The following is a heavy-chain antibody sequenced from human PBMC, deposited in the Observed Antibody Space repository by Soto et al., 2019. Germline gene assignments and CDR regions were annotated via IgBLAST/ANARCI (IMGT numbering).Heavy chain of an antibody. D-gene: IGHD5-18*01. CDR1: GGTFSSYT. CDR2: IIPILGIA. Sequence: QVQLVQSGAEVKKPGSSVKVSCKASGGTFSSYTISWVRQAPGQGLEWMGRIIPILGIANYAQKLQGRVTIAPDKSTSTAYMELRSLRSEDTAVYYCARGYGEDGCAFDIWGQGTMVTVSS. V-gene: IGHV1-69*02. CDR3: ARGYGEDGCAFDI. J-gene: IGHJ3*02.